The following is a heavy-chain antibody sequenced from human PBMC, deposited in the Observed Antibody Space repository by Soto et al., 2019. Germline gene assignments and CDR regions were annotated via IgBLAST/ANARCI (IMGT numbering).Heavy chain of an antibody. CDR1: GFTFSSYA. Sequence: PGGSLRLSCAASGFTFSSYAMSWVRPAPGKGLEWVSAISGSGGSTYYADSVKGRFTISRDNSKNTLYLQMNSLRAEDTAVYYCAKDNDRGVINYFDYWGQGTLVTVSS. V-gene: IGHV3-23*01. CDR3: AKDNDRGVINYFDY. J-gene: IGHJ4*02. D-gene: IGHD3-10*02. CDR2: ISGSGGST.